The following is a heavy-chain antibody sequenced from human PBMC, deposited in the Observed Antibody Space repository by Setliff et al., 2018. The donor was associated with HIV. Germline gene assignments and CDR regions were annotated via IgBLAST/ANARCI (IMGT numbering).Heavy chain of an antibody. J-gene: IGHJ4*02. D-gene: IGHD7-27*01. CDR1: GFTFSTHS. V-gene: IGHV3-74*01. Sequence: TGGSLRLSCVASGFTFSTHSMSWVRQAPGKGLVWVSRINSDGSTTNYADSVKGRFTISRDNAKNTLYLQMNSLRAEDTAVYYCARDRPNWAMDYWGQGTLVTVS. CDR3: ARDRPNWAMDY. CDR2: INSDGSTT.